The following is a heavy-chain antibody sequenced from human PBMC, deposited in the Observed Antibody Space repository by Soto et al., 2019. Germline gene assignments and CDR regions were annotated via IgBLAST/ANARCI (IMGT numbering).Heavy chain of an antibody. J-gene: IGHJ5*02. V-gene: IGHV4-59*06. CDR3: ARRVFP. CDR1: GGSISRYY. D-gene: IGHD2-8*01. Sequence: ETLSLTCPVSGGSISRYYWSWIRQPPGKGLEWIGYIYYSGSTYYNPSLKSRVTISVDTSKNQFSLKLSSVTAADTAVYYCARRVFPWGQGTLVTVSS. CDR2: IYYSGST.